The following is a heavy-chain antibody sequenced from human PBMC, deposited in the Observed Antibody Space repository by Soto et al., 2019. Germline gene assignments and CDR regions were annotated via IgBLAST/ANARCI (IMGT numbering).Heavy chain of an antibody. D-gene: IGHD6-19*01. J-gene: IGHJ6*02. CDR1: GGTFSSYA. V-gene: IGHV1-69*13. Sequence: SVKVSCKASGGTFSSYAISWVRQAPGQGLEWMGGIIPIFGTANYAQKFQGRVTITADESTSTAYMELSSLRSEDTAVYYCARHPSKYSSGWSPEYYYGMDVWGQGTTVTVSS. CDR3: ARHPSKYSSGWSPEYYYGMDV. CDR2: IIPIFGTA.